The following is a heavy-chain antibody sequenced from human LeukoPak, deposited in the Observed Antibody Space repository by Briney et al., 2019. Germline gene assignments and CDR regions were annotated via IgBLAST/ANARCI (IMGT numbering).Heavy chain of an antibody. V-gene: IGHV5-10-1*01. D-gene: IGHD5-12*01. CDR1: GYSFTSYW. CDR2: IDPSDSYT. J-gene: IGHJ5*02. CDR3: ARQSDVGYSGYDFGHWFDP. Sequence: GESLQISCKGSGYSFTSYWISWVRQMPGKGLEWMGRIDPSDSYTNYSPSFQGHVTISADKSISTAYLQWSSLKALDTAMYYCARQSDVGYSGYDFGHWFDPWGQGTLVTVSS.